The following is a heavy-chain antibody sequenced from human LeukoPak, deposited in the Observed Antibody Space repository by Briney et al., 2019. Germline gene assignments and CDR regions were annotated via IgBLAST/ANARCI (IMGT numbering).Heavy chain of an antibody. CDR2: IYSGGST. CDR3: ARYNKILRYFDWVYYYYGMDV. Sequence: PGGSLRLSCAASGFTVSSNYMSWVRQAPGKGLEWVSVIYSGGSTYYADSVKGRFTISRDNSKNTLYLQMNSLRAEDTAVYYCARYNKILRYFDWVYYYYGMDVWGQGTTVTVSS. V-gene: IGHV3-66*01. CDR1: GFTVSSNY. J-gene: IGHJ6*02. D-gene: IGHD3-9*01.